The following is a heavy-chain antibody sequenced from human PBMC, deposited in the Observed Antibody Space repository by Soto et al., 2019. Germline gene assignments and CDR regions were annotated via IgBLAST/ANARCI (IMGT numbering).Heavy chain of an antibody. Sequence: GGSLRLSCAASGFPCGSYDMTWVRQAPGRGLEWVSTILVDGRTFYVDSVKGRFTISRDNSRNTVYLQMNSLTAGDTALYYCAKATATGGGAFDFCGQGTMVTVSS. V-gene: IGHV3-23*01. D-gene: IGHD2-8*02. CDR3: AKATATGGGAFDF. CDR2: ILVDGRT. J-gene: IGHJ3*01. CDR1: GFPCGSYD.